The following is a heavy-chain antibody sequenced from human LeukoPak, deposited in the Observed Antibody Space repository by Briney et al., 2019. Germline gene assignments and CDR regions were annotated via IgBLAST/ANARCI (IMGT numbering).Heavy chain of an antibody. Sequence: SVKVSCKASGGTFSSYAISWVRQAPGQGLEWMGRIIPILGTANYAQKFQGRVTITTDESTSTAYMELSSLRSEDTAVYYCARDGVGSSSWYYFDYWGQGTLVTVSS. J-gene: IGHJ4*02. CDR2: IIPILGTA. CDR1: GGTFSSYA. CDR3: ARDGVGSSSWYYFDY. D-gene: IGHD6-13*01. V-gene: IGHV1-69*11.